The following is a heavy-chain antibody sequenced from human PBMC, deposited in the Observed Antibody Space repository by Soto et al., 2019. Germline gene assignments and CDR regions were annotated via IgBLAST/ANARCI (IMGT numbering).Heavy chain of an antibody. D-gene: IGHD5-18*01. CDR1: GFTFDDYA. CDR3: TKTKSRGYSFGYYYGMDV. V-gene: IGHV3-9*01. CDR2: ISWNSGNI. J-gene: IGHJ6*02. Sequence: PGGSLRLSCAASGFTFDDYAMHWVRQAPGKGLEWVSGISWNSGNIGYADSVKGRFTISRDNAKNSLYLQMNSLRPEDTALYYCTKTKSRGYSFGYYYGMDVWGQGTTVTVSS.